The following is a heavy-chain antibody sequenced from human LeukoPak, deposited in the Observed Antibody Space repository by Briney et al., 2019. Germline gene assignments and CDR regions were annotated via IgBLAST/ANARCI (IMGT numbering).Heavy chain of an antibody. Sequence: SETLSLTCAVYGGSFSGYYWSWIRQPPGKGLEWIGEINHSGGTNYNPSLKSRVTISVDTSKNQFSLKLSSVTAADTAVYYCARGATGYYFDYWGQGTLVTVSS. CDR1: GGSFSGYY. J-gene: IGHJ4*02. V-gene: IGHV4-34*01. D-gene: IGHD7-27*01. CDR3: ARGATGYYFDY. CDR2: INHSGGT.